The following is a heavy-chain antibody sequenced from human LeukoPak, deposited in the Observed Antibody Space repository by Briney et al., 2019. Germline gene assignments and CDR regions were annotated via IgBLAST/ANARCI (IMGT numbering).Heavy chain of an antibody. V-gene: IGHV5-51*07. Sequence: GESLKISCKGSGSKFNNYWIGWLHQMPGKGLEWIGIIYPGDSDTRYSPSFQGQVTISVDKSISTAYLLWSSLQASDTAMYFCARGCCDTIRCLPVGFDPWGQGTLVTVSS. J-gene: IGHJ5*02. CDR3: ARGCCDTIRCLPVGFDP. D-gene: IGHD2-21*01. CDR2: IYPGDSDT. CDR1: GSKFNNYW.